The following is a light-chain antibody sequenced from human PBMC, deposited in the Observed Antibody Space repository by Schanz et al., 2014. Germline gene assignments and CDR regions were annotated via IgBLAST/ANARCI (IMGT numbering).Light chain of an antibody. J-gene: IGLJ1*01. V-gene: IGLV2-14*03. CDR1: NSNIGYNY. CDR2: GVS. CDR3: SSYAGSTTLSYV. Sequence: QSALTQPASVSGSPGQSITISCTGTNSNIGYNYVSWYQQHPGKAPKLIIYGVSNRPSGVSDRFSGSRSGNTASLTISGLQPGDEAHYYCSSYAGSTTLSYVFGTGTKVTVL.